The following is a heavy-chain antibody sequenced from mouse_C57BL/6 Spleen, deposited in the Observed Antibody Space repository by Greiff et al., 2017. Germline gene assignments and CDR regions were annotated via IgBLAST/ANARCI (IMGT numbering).Heavy chain of an antibody. V-gene: IGHV2-5*01. D-gene: IGHD3-1*01. CDR2: VWRGGST. CDR3: AKNSGVYWYFDV. J-gene: IGHJ1*03. CDR1: GFSLTSYG. Sequence: VKLQESGPGLVQPSQSLSITCTVSGFSLTSYGVHWVRQSPGKGLEWLGVVWRGGSTDYNAAFMSRLSITKDNSKSQVFFKMNSLQADDTAIYYCAKNSGVYWYFDVWGTGTTVTVSS.